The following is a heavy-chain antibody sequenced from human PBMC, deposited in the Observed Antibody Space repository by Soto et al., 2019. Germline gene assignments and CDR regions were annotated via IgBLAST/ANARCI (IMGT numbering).Heavy chain of an antibody. V-gene: IGHV4-34*01. CDR3: ARGNGLQYYYGMDV. CDR1: GGSFSGYY. D-gene: IGHD2-8*01. J-gene: IGHJ6*02. Sequence: PSETLSLTCAVYGGSFSGYYWSWIRQPPGKGLEWIGEINHSGSTNYNPSLKSRVTISVDTSKNQFSLKLSSVTAADTAVYYCARGNGLQYYYGMDVWGQGTTVTVSS. CDR2: INHSGST.